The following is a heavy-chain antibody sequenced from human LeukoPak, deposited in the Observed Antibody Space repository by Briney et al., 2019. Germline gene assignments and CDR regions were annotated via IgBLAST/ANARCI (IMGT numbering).Heavy chain of an antibody. Sequence: GASVKVSCKASGYTFTGYYMHWVRQAPGQGLQWMGWINPISGGTDYAEKFQGRVTMTRNTSISTAYMELSSLRSEDTAVYYCARVESNYDFWSGYYRRYYYGMDVWGQGTTVTVSS. V-gene: IGHV1-2*02. CDR1: GYTFTGYY. J-gene: IGHJ6*02. CDR3: ARVESNYDFWSGYYRRYYYGMDV. CDR2: INPISGGT. D-gene: IGHD3-3*01.